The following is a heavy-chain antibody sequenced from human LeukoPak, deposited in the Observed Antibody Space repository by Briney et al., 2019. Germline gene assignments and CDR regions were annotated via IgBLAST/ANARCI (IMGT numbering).Heavy chain of an antibody. D-gene: IGHD2-2*01. Sequence: ASVKDSCKASGYTFTGHYMHWVRQDPGQGLEGMGWINPSSGGTNYAQKFQGRVTMTRDTSISTAYMELGRLRSDDTAVCYCARVQYQLLFGWFDPWGQGTLVTVSS. CDR3: ARVQYQLLFGWFDP. J-gene: IGHJ5*02. V-gene: IGHV1-2*02. CDR1: GYTFTGHY. CDR2: INPSSGGT.